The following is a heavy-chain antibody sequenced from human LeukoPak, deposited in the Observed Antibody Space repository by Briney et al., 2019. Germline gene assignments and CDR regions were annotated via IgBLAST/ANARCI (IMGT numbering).Heavy chain of an antibody. CDR3: AKDGSEWQGWLVQSYYYYGMDV. CDR1: GFTFSSYS. Sequence: GGSLRLSCAASGFTFSSYSMNWVRQAPGKGLEWVSYISSSSSTIYYADSVKGRFTISRDNAKNSLYLQMNSLRAEDTAVYYCAKDGSEWQGWLVQSYYYYGMDVWGQGTTVTVSS. D-gene: IGHD6-19*01. J-gene: IGHJ6*02. V-gene: IGHV3-48*01. CDR2: ISSSSSTI.